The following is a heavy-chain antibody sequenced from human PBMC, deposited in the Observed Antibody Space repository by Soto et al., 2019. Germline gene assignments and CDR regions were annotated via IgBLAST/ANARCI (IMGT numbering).Heavy chain of an antibody. CDR1: GYSFTSYW. V-gene: IGHV5-10-1*01. J-gene: IGHJ5*02. D-gene: IGHD2-2*01. Sequence: GESLKISCKGSGYSFTSYWISWVRQMPGKGLEWMGRIDPSDSYTNYSPSFQGHVTISADKSISTAYLQWSSLKASDTAMYYCAREPNDCSSISSHVNWFDPWGQGTLVTVSS. CDR2: IDPSDSYT. CDR3: AREPNDCSSISSHVNWFDP.